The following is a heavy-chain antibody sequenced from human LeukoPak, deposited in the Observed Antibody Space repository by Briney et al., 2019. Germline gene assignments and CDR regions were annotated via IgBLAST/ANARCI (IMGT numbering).Heavy chain of an antibody. D-gene: IGHD3-10*01. Sequence: PSETLSLTCTVSGGSINTDNYYWSWIRQSPVKGLEWIGYIHHTGTTYYNPSLRSRVSISVFTSNNQFSLTLISVTAADTAVYYCARNLVPYFGELDHWGRGTLVTVSS. CDR1: GGSINTDNYY. CDR2: IHHTGTT. CDR3: ARNLVPYFGELDH. V-gene: IGHV4-31*03. J-gene: IGHJ5*02.